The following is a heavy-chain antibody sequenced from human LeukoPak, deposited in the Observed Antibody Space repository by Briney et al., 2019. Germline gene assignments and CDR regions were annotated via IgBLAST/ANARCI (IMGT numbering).Heavy chain of an antibody. CDR2: ITHNGST. CDR3: ARGFCRGESCSSAEYFQH. CDR1: GESLNDYY. J-gene: IGHJ1*01. D-gene: IGHD2-15*01. Sequence: KASESLSLTCGVHGESLNDYYWTWIRQSPGKGLEWIGEITHNGSTTFNPSLKSRLTISVDTSKNQFSLKLTSVTAADASVYFCARGFCRGESCSSAEYFQHWGQGTVDPVSS. V-gene: IGHV4-34*01.